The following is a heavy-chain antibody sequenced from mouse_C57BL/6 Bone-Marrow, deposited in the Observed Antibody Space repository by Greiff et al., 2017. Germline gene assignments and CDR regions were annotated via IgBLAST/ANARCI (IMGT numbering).Heavy chain of an antibody. Sequence: VQLQQPGAELVKPGASVKMSCKASGYTFTSYWITWVKQRPGQGLEWIGDIYPGSGCTNYNEKFKSKATLTVDTSSSTAYMQLSSLTSEDSAVYYCARFEGYYGWFAYWGQGTLVTVSA. J-gene: IGHJ3*01. CDR2: IYPGSGCT. CDR1: GYTFTSYW. V-gene: IGHV1-55*01. D-gene: IGHD2-3*01. CDR3: ARFEGYYGWFAY.